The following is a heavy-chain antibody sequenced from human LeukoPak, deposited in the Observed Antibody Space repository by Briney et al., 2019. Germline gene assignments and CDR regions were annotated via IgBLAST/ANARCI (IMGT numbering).Heavy chain of an antibody. V-gene: IGHV4-34*01. Sequence: SETLSLTCAVYGASFSGYYWSWIRQPPGKGLEWIGEINHSGSTTYNPPLKSGLPRSVDTSSTQFSLKLSSVTAADTAVYYCARCPSYYYYMDVWGKGTTVTLSS. CDR1: GASFSGYY. J-gene: IGHJ6*03. CDR3: ARCPSYYYYMDV. CDR2: INHSGST.